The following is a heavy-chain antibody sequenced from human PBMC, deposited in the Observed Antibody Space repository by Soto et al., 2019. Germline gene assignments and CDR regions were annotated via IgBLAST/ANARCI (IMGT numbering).Heavy chain of an antibody. CDR3: ARHAREQAVAGYRFDP. Sequence: SETLSLTCTVSGGSISSSSYYWGWIRQPPGKGLEWIGSIYYSGSTYYNPSLKSRVTISVDTSKNQFSLKLSSVTAADTAVYYCARHAREQAVAGYRFDPWGQGTLVTVSS. CDR2: IYYSGST. V-gene: IGHV4-39*01. CDR1: GGSISSSSYY. D-gene: IGHD6-19*01. J-gene: IGHJ5*02.